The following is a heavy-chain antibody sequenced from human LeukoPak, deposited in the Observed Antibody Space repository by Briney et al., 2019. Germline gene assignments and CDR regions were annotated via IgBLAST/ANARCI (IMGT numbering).Heavy chain of an antibody. D-gene: IGHD6-19*01. Sequence: GGSLRLSCAASGFTFSDYYMSWIRQAPGKGLEWVSYISSSGSTIYYADSVKGRFTISRDNAKNSLYLQMNSLRAEDTAVYYCAREGRRQWPPSRRSADGTFDYWGQGTLVIVSS. CDR3: AREGRRQWPPSRRSADGTFDY. V-gene: IGHV3-11*04. CDR2: ISSSGSTI. J-gene: IGHJ4*02. CDR1: GFTFSDYY.